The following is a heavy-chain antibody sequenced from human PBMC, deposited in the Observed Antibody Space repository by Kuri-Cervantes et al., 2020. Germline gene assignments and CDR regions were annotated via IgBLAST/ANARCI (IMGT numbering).Heavy chain of an antibody. J-gene: IGHJ6*02. Sequence: ASVKVSCKASGYTFTGYYMHWVRQAPGQGLEWMGWISAYNGNTNYAQKLQGRVTMTTDTSTSTAYMELRSLRSDDTAVYYCARDQATSLTLGMDVWGQGTTVTVSS. V-gene: IGHV1-18*04. D-gene: IGHD5-12*01. CDR2: ISAYNGNT. CDR1: GYTFTGYY. CDR3: ARDQATSLTLGMDV.